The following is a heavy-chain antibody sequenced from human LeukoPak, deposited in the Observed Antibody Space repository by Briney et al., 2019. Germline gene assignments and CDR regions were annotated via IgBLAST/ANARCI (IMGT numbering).Heavy chain of an antibody. J-gene: IGHJ4*02. CDR2: ITPRSGGT. V-gene: IGHV1-2*02. Sequence: ASVKVSCKASGYTFSDHYIHWVRHAPGQGLEWMGWITPRSGGTNYAQKFQGRLTMTRDTSITTAYMELSSLRTDDTAVYYCTRRMGSGYDFGYWGRGTLVTVSS. D-gene: IGHD5-12*01. CDR3: TRRMGSGYDFGY. CDR1: GYTFSDHY.